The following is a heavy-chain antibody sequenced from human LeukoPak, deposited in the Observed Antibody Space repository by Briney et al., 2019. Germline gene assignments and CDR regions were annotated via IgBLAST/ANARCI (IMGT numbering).Heavy chain of an antibody. Sequence: PGGSLRLSCAASGFTFSTYWMSWVRQAPGKGLEWVANIKQDGSEKYYVDSVKGRFTISRDNAKNSLYLQMNSLRPEDTAVYYCARDGATIVGALHYWGQGTLVTVSS. D-gene: IGHD1-26*01. V-gene: IGHV3-7*04. CDR3: ARDGATIVGALHY. CDR2: IKQDGSEK. CDR1: GFTFSTYW. J-gene: IGHJ4*02.